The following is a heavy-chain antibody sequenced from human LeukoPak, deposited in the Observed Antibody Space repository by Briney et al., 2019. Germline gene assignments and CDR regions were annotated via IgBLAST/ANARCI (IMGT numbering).Heavy chain of an antibody. V-gene: IGHV3-7*01. D-gene: IGHD5-18*01. CDR2: IKQDGSEK. CDR3: ARAGGYSYGKFDY. Sequence: GGSLRLSCAASGFTFSSYWMSWVRQAPGKGLERVANIKQDGSEKYYVDSVKGRFTISRDNAKNSLYLQMNSLRAEDTAVYYCARAGGYSYGKFDYWGQGTLVTVSS. CDR1: GFTFSSYW. J-gene: IGHJ4*02.